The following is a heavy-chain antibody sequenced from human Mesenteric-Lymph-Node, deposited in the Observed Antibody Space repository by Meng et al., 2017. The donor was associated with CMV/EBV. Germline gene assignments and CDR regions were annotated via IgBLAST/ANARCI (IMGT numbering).Heavy chain of an antibody. CDR2: IYPGDSDT. CDR1: GYIFTNYC. CDR3: VRHSQSFDF. V-gene: IGHV5-51*01. Sequence: KVSCKGSGYIFTNYCIGWVRQMPGKGLEWVGFIYPGDSDTRYSPSFRGLVTISADKSITTAYLQWSGLKASDTAMFYCVRHSQSFDFWGQGTLVTVSS. J-gene: IGHJ4*02.